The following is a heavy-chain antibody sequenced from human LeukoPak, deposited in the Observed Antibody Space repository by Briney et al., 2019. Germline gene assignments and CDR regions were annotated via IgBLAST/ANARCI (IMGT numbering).Heavy chain of an antibody. CDR2: INHSGST. J-gene: IGHJ3*02. D-gene: IGHD3-16*02. V-gene: IGHV4-34*01. Sequence: PSETLSLTCAVYGGSFSGYYWSWIRQPPGKGLEWIGEINHSGSTNYNPSLKSRVTISVDTSKNQFSLKLSSVTAADTAVYYCARGGHDYIWGSYRYVRAFDIWGQGTMVTVSS. CDR1: GGSFSGYY. CDR3: ARGGHDYIWGSYRYVRAFDI.